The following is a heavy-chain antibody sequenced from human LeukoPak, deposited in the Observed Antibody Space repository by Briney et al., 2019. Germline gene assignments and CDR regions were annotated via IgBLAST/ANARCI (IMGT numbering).Heavy chain of an antibody. D-gene: IGHD5-24*01. CDR3: AKEWLQPPKYYFDY. CDR1: GFTFSSYT. J-gene: IGHJ4*02. Sequence: GGSLRLSCAASGFTFSSYTMNWVRQAPGKGLEWLSFISSRAGTIFYADSVKGRFTISRDNSKNTLYLQMNSLRAEDTAVYYCAKEWLQPPKYYFDYWGQGTLVTVSS. V-gene: IGHV3-48*01. CDR2: ISSRAGTI.